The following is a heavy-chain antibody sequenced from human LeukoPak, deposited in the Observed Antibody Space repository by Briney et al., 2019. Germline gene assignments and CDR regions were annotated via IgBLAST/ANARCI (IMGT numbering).Heavy chain of an antibody. D-gene: IGHD3-10*01. CDR1: GFTFSSYG. Sequence: GGSLTLSCAASGFTFSSYGMHWVRQAPGKGLEWVAVISYDGSNKYYADSVKGRFTISRDNSKNTLYLQMNSLRVEDTAVYYCAKGITMVREIGGYWGQGTLVTVSS. CDR2: ISYDGSNK. CDR3: AKGITMVREIGGY. J-gene: IGHJ4*02. V-gene: IGHV3-30*18.